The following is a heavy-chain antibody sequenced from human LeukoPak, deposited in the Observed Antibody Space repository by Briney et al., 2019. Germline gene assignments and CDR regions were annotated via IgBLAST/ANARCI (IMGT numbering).Heavy chain of an antibody. Sequence: SVKVSCKASGGTFSSYTISWVRQAPGQGLEWMGRIIPILGIANYAQKFQGRVTITADKSTSTAYMELSSLRSEDTAVYYCASRYCSSTSCYTLSAFDIWDQGTMVTVSS. D-gene: IGHD2-2*02. CDR1: GGTFSSYT. CDR3: ASRYCSSTSCYTLSAFDI. CDR2: IIPILGIA. V-gene: IGHV1-69*02. J-gene: IGHJ3*02.